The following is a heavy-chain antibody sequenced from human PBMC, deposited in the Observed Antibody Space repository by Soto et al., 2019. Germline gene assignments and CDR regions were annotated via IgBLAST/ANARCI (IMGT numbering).Heavy chain of an antibody. CDR1: GYTFTSYY. Sequence: ASVKVSCKASGYTFTSYYMHWVRQAPGQGLEWMGVINPHGGSTKYAQKFQGRITMTRDTSRSTVYMELSRLRSDDTAVYYCARDTWRRYCSSTSCGYYYYGMDVWGQGTTVTVSS. V-gene: IGHV1-46*01. CDR2: INPHGGST. D-gene: IGHD2-2*01. J-gene: IGHJ6*02. CDR3: ARDTWRRYCSSTSCGYYYYGMDV.